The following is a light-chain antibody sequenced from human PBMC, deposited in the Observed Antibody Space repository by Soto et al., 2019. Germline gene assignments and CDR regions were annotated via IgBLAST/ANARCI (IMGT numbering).Light chain of an antibody. Sequence: QSVLTQPASVSGSPGQSITISCTGPSSDVGSYNLVSWYQQHPGKAPKLMIYEGSKRPSGVSNRFSGSKSGNTASLTISGLQAEDEADYYCCSYAGSSTYVVFGGGTQLTVL. CDR3: CSYAGSSTYVV. CDR1: SSDVGSYNL. CDR2: EGS. V-gene: IGLV2-23*01. J-gene: IGLJ2*01.